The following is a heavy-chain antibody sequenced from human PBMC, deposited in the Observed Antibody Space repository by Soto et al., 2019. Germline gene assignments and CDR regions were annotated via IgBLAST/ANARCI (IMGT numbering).Heavy chain of an antibody. CDR2: ISYDGSNK. CDR3: AKDMTVVPAAIFDY. V-gene: IGHV3-30*18. Sequence: GGSLRLSCSASGFTFSSYGMHWVRQAPGKGPGWVAVISYDGSNKYYADSVKGRFTISRDNSKNTLYLQMNSLRAEDTAVYYCAKDMTVVPAAIFDYWGQGTLVTVSS. CDR1: GFTFSSYG. J-gene: IGHJ4*02. D-gene: IGHD2-2*01.